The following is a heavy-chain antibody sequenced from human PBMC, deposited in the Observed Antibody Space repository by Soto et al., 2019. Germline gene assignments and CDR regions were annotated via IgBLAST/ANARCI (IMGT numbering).Heavy chain of an antibody. D-gene: IGHD2-15*01. J-gene: IGHJ4*02. CDR1: GFSLSTSGVG. CDR3: AHRPSYCSGGSCYSGFDY. V-gene: IGHV2-5*02. CDR2: IYWDDDK. Sequence: QITLKESGPTLVKPTQTLTLTCTFSGFSLSTSGVGVGWIRQPPGKAMEWLALIYWDDDKRYSPSLKSRLTITTDTSKNQVVLTLTNMDPVDTATYYCAHRPSYCSGGSCYSGFDYWGQGTLVTVSS.